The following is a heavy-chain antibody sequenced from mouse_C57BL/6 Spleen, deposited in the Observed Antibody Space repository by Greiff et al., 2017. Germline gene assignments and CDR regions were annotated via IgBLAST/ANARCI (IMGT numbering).Heavy chain of an antibody. CDR1: GYSITSGYY. Sequence: EVKVEESGPGLVKPSQSLSLTCSVTGYSITSGYYWNWIRQFPGNKLEWMGYISYDGSNNYNPSLKNRISITRDTSKNQFFLKLNSVTTEDTATYYCARGDYFDYWGQGTTLTVSS. CDR2: ISYDGSN. J-gene: IGHJ2*01. CDR3: ARGDYFDY. V-gene: IGHV3-6*01.